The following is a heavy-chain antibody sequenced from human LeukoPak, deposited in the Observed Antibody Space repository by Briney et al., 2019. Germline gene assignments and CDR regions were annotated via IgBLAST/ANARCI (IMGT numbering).Heavy chain of an antibody. CDR1: GDSIGSHY. J-gene: IGHJ4*02. CDR3: ARGPRYSSDWYAYFDD. V-gene: IGHV4-4*07. D-gene: IGHD6-19*01. CDR2: MYTSGST. Sequence: SETLSLTCTVSGDSIGSHYWSWVRQPAGKGLEWIGRMYTSGSTNYNPALKSRVTMSVDTSKNHFSLKLSSVTAADTAVYYCARGPRYSSDWYAYFDDWGQGTLVTVSS.